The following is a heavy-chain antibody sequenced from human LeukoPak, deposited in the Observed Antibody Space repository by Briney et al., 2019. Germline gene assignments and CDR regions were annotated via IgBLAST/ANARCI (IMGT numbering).Heavy chain of an antibody. Sequence: GXXLRLSCAASGFTFSSYSMSWVRQAPGKGLEWVSSISSSSSYIYYADSVKGRFTISRDNAKNSLYLQMNSLRAEDTAVYYCARFKWNQYYFDYWGQGTLVTVSS. CDR1: GFTFSSYS. J-gene: IGHJ4*02. V-gene: IGHV3-21*01. CDR2: ISSSSSYI. CDR3: ARFKWNQYYFDY. D-gene: IGHD1-1*01.